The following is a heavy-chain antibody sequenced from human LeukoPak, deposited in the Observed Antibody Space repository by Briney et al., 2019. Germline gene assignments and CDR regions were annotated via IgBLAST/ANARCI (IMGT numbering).Heavy chain of an antibody. CDR2: IRSKANSYAT. Sequence: GGSLRLSCAASGFTFSGSAMHWVRQASGKGLEWVGRIRSKANSYATAYAASVKGRFTISRDDSKNTAYLQMNSLKTEDTAVYYWFIMNKFGGVNSLDYWGQGTLVTVSS. CDR1: GFTFSGSA. CDR3: FIMNKFGGVNSLDY. V-gene: IGHV3-73*01. J-gene: IGHJ4*02. D-gene: IGHD3-16*01.